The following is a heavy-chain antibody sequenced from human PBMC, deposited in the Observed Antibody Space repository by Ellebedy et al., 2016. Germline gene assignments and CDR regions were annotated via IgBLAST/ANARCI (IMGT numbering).Heavy chain of an antibody. CDR2: IYYNLNT. CDR3: ARYLHTATTGYFDY. Sequence: SETLSLTCNVSGGSVSSYYWSWIRQPPGKGLEWIGYIYYNLNTYYNPSLKSRVTLSVDTSKNQFSLKLISVTAADTAVYYCARYLHTATTGYFDYWGQGALVTVSS. V-gene: IGHV4-59*02. CDR1: GGSVSSYY. D-gene: IGHD4-17*01. J-gene: IGHJ4*02.